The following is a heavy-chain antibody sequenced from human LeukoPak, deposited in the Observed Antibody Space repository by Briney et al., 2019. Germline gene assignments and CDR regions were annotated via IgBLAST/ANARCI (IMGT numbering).Heavy chain of an antibody. CDR1: GGSISSSSYS. V-gene: IGHV4-39*01. J-gene: IGHJ6*02. Sequence: SETLSLTCTVSGGSISSSSYSWGWIRQPPGKGLEWIGSIYYSGSTYYNPSLKSRVTISVDTSKNQFSLKLSSVTAADTAVYYCARLALAYDFWSGFYGMDVWGQGTTVTVSS. CDR3: ARLALAYDFWSGFYGMDV. CDR2: IYYSGST. D-gene: IGHD3-3*01.